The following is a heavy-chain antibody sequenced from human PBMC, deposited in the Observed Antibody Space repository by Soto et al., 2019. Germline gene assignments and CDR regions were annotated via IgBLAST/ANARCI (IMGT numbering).Heavy chain of an antibody. CDR3: TGQSVAGAIDY. D-gene: IGHD6-19*01. CDR1: GDSVSTKSGA. CDR2: TYYRSKWHN. V-gene: IGHV6-1*01. Sequence: SQTLSLTCAISGDSVSTKSGAWNWIRQSTWRGLGGLGRTYYRSKWHNDYAVSVKSRITSTPDASKNQFSLQLNSLTPEDTAVYYCTGQSVAGAIDYWGQGTLVTVSS. J-gene: IGHJ4*02.